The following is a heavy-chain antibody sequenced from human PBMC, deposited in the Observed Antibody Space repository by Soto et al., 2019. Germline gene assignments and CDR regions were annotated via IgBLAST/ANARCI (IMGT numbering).Heavy chain of an antibody. CDR2: IYYSGST. CDR1: GGSISSSSYY. J-gene: IGHJ5*02. CDR3: ARDIAARPRSGRFDP. Sequence: SETLSLTCTVSGGSISSSSYYWGWIRQPPGKGLEWIGSIYYSGSTYYNPSLKSRVTISVDTSKNQFSLKLSSVTAADTAVYYCARDIAARPRSGRFDPWGQGTLVTVS. D-gene: IGHD6-6*01. V-gene: IGHV4-39*02.